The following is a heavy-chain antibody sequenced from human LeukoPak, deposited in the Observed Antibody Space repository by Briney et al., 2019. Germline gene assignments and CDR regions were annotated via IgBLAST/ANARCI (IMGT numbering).Heavy chain of an antibody. V-gene: IGHV3-7*01. J-gene: IGHJ4*02. CDR1: GSTFSSYW. CDR3: ARRGGLDIVVVPAATSGVFDY. Sequence: GGSLRLSCAASGSTFSSYWMSWVRQAPGKGLEWVANIKQDGSEKYYVDSVKGRFTISRDNAKNSLYLQMNSLRAEDTAVYYCARRGGLDIVVVPAATSGVFDYWGQGTLVTVSS. D-gene: IGHD2-2*03. CDR2: IKQDGSEK.